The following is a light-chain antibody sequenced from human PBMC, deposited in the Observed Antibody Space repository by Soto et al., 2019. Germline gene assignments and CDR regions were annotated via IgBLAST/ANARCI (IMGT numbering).Light chain of an antibody. CDR3: QSYDSTLSDRYV. CDR2: GNN. V-gene: IGLV1-40*01. Sequence: QSVLTQPPSVSGAPGQRVTISCTGSSSNIGAGYDVHWYQHLPGTAPKLLLFGNNNRPSGVPDRFSGSKSGTSASLTITGLQAEDEGDYYCQSYDSTLSDRYVFGTGTKLTVL. CDR1: SSNIGAGYD. J-gene: IGLJ1*01.